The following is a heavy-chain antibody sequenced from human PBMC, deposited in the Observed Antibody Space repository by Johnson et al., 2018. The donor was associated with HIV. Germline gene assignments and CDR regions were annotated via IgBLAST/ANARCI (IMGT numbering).Heavy chain of an antibody. CDR3: ARDGESQQLPLGDALDV. V-gene: IGHV3-33*01. D-gene: IGHD6-13*01. CDR2: IWYDGSNK. CDR1: GFTFSSYG. Sequence: QVHLVESGGGVVQPGRSLRLSCAASGFTFSSYGMHWVRQAPGKGLEWVAVIWYDGSNKYYADSVKGRFTISRDNSKNTLYLQMNSLRPEDTALYYCARDGESQQLPLGDALDVWGRGTMVIVSS. J-gene: IGHJ3*01.